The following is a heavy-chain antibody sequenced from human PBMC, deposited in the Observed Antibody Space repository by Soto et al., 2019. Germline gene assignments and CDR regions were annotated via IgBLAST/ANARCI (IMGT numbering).Heavy chain of an antibody. CDR2: VNPSGGSA. CDR1: GYIFTAYS. Sequence: QVQLVQSGAEVKKPGASVKVSCKTSGYIFTAYSMHWVLQAPGQGLEWMGVVNPSGGSAHYAQSFEGRVTLTRDTSTSTLYMELSSLRSEDTAVYYCAREENCRGGTCYSEYFHHWGQGTLVTDSS. V-gene: IGHV1-46*01. D-gene: IGHD2-15*01. J-gene: IGHJ1*01. CDR3: AREENCRGGTCYSEYFHH.